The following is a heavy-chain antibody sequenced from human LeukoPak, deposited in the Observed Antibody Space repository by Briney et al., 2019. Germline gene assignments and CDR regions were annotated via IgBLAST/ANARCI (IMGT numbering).Heavy chain of an antibody. V-gene: IGHV4-59*01. J-gene: IGHJ2*01. CDR1: GGSINSYY. D-gene: IGHD1-1*01. CDR3: ARGNGNGYFDI. Sequence: SETLSLTCTVSGGSINSYYWSWIRQSPGKGLEWFAYVYYSGSSSYNPSLTSRSTISVDRSNNQFFLKLRSVTAADTAVYYCARGNGNGYFDIWGRGTLVTVSS. CDR2: VYYSGSS.